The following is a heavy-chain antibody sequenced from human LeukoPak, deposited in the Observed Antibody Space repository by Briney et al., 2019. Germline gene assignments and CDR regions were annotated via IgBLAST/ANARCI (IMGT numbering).Heavy chain of an antibody. J-gene: IGHJ1*01. V-gene: IGHV3-7*01. CDR3: GRGHWLVF. CDR1: GFTFTDYW. Sequence: PGGSLRLSCAASGFTFTDYWMSWVRQAPGKGPEWVANIKQDGSEKYYVDSVKGRFTISRDNAKNSVYLEMNSLRAEDTAVYYCGRGHWLVFRGQGTPVTAPS. CDR2: IKQDGSEK. D-gene: IGHD6-19*01.